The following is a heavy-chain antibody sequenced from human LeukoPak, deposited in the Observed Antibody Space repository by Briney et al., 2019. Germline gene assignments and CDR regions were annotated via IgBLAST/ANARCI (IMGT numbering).Heavy chain of an antibody. CDR2: LSSSGDDT. J-gene: IGHJ4*02. D-gene: IGHD6-19*01. V-gene: IGHV3-23*01. Sequence: PGGSLRLSCLASGFPFSYYAMTWVRQAPGKGLEWVSSLSSSGDDTYSADSVKGRFTISRDNSKRTLFLQMNSLRAEDPAVYYCAKDGPGSGWPDLDYWGQGSLVTVSS. CDR3: AKDGPGSGWPDLDY. CDR1: GFPFSYYA.